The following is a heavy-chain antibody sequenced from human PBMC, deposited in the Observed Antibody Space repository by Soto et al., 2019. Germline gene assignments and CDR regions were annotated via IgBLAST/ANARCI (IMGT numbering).Heavy chain of an antibody. D-gene: IGHD3-10*01. CDR2: IYYRGNA. Sequence: QQQLQESGPGLVKHSETLSRTCSVSDDSINSDKYYWGWIRQPPGKGLEWIGSIYYRGNAYYNPSLQTRVTISLDKSKSQCSLKLNSVTAADSAVYFCARLGGLATISYYFDFWGPGALVTVSS. J-gene: IGHJ4*02. V-gene: IGHV4-39*01. CDR3: ARLGGLATISYYFDF. CDR1: DDSINSDKYY.